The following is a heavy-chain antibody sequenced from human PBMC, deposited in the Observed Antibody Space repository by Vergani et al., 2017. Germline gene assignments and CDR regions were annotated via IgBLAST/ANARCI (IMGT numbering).Heavy chain of an antibody. V-gene: IGHV3-30*19. CDR1: GFTFTNYD. CDR3: GRDAFKGKPDVVDI. Sequence: QVQLVESGGGVVQPGRSLRVSCAGSGFTFTNYDMHWVRQAPGKGLEWVAVISIDGSIIHYGDSVKGRVTITRDNSKNTLYLQMTSLRGDDTAIYYCGRDAFKGKPDVVDIWGQGTMVTVSS. J-gene: IGHJ3*02. CDR2: ISIDGSII.